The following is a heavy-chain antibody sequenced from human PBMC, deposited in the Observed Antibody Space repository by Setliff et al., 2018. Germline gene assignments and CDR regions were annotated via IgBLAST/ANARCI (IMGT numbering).Heavy chain of an antibody. V-gene: IGHV4-30-4*02. D-gene: IGHD3-22*01. Sequence: KTSETLSLTCTVSGDSLSGDNYFWSWIRHLPGKGLQWLGHIYYTGKTYYNPSLKSRLEMSVDTSKREFALRLSSVTAADTAVYYCARDDPNHYDVSGYSVGYFDYWGLGTPVTVSS. CDR1: GDSLSGDNYF. J-gene: IGHJ4*02. CDR3: ARDDPNHYDVSGYSVGYFDY. CDR2: IYYTGKT.